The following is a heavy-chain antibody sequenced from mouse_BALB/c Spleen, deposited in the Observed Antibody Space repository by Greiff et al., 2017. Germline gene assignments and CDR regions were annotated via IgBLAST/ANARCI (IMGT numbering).Heavy chain of an antibody. D-gene: IGHD1-2*01. V-gene: IGHV1-84*02. J-gene: IGHJ2*01. CDR3: ARILRPLSAPHFDY. CDR1: GYTFTDYY. Sequence: QVQLQQSGPELVKPGASVKISCKASGYTFTDYYINWVKQKPGQGLEWIGWIYPGSGNTKYNEKFKGKATLTVDTSSSTAYMQLSSLTSEDTAVYFCARILRPLSAPHFDYWGQGTTRTVSS. CDR2: IYPGSGNT.